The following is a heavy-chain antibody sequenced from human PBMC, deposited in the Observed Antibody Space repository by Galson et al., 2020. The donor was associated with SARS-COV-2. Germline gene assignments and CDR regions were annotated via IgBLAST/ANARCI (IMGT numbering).Heavy chain of an antibody. CDR3: ARDSHGYNSGPSAFDI. J-gene: IGHJ3*02. Sequence: GESLKISCAASGFTFSSYSMNWVRQAPGKGLEWVSSISSTSNYIYYADSVKGRFTISRDNAKNSLYLQMNSLRAEDTAVYYCARDSHGYNSGPSAFDIWGQGTMVTVSS. D-gene: IGHD5-12*01. CDR2: ISSTSNYI. CDR1: GFTFSSYS. V-gene: IGHV3-21*01.